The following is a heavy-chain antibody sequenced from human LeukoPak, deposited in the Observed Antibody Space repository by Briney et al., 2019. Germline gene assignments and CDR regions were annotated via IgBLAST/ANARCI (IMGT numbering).Heavy chain of an antibody. CDR1: GFTFSSYG. J-gene: IGHJ4*02. CDR3: AKGLAAAGQRGYFDC. D-gene: IGHD6-13*01. Sequence: GGSLRLSCAASGFTFSSYGMHWVRQAPGKGLEWVAVISYDGNNKYYADSVKGRFTISRDISQNTVYLQMNSLRGEDTAVYYCAKGLAAAGQRGYFDCWGQGTLVTVSS. V-gene: IGHV3-30*18. CDR2: ISYDGNNK.